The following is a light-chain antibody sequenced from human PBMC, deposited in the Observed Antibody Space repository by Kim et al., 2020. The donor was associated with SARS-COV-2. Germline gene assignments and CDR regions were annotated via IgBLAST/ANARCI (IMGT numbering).Light chain of an antibody. Sequence: SYELTQPLSVSVALGQTARISCGGNNIGSKNVHWYQQQPGQAPVVVIYRSTNRPSGIPDRVSGSNSGNTATLTISRAQAGDEADYYCQVWDSGTVIFGGG. CDR3: QVWDSGTVI. CDR2: RST. CDR1: NIGSKN. V-gene: IGLV3-9*01. J-gene: IGLJ2*01.